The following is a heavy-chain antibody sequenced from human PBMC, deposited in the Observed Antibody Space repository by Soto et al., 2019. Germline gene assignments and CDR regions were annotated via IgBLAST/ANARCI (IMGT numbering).Heavy chain of an antibody. Sequence: ASVKVSCKASGYTFTSYAMHWVRQAPGQRLEWMGWINAGNGNTKYSQKFQGRVTITRDTSASTAYMELSSLRSEDTAVYYCARSGVRMSAMSGWYLLVYDPAVYRCFGMDVWGQGTTVTVSS. CDR2: INAGNGNT. CDR3: ARSGVRMSAMSGWYLLVYDPAVYRCFGMDV. J-gene: IGHJ6*02. V-gene: IGHV1-3*01. CDR1: GYTFTSYA. D-gene: IGHD6-19*01.